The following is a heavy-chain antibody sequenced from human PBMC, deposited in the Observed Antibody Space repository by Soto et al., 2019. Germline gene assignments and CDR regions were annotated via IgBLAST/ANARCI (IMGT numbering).Heavy chain of an antibody. D-gene: IGHD6-6*01. Sequence: GSVKVSCKASGYTFTSYYMHWVRQAPGQGLEWMGIINPSGGSTSYAQKFQGRVTMTRDTSTSTVYMELSSLRSEDTAVYYCARDRIAARLSQPRDYWGQGTLVTVSS. CDR2: INPSGGST. CDR1: GYTFTSYY. V-gene: IGHV1-46*01. CDR3: ARDRIAARLSQPRDY. J-gene: IGHJ4*02.